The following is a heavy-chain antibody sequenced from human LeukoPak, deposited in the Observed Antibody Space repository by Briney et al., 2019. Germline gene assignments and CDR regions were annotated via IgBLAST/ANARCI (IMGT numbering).Heavy chain of an antibody. V-gene: IGHV3-30*18. J-gene: IGHJ5*02. CDR3: AKLGQLSA. CDR1: GFTLSSYG. D-gene: IGHD6-6*01. Sequence: GGSLRLSCAASGFTLSSYGMHWVRQAPGKGLEWVAVISYDGSNKYYADSVKGRFTISRDNSKNTLYLQMNSLRAEDTAVYYCAKLGQLSAWGQGTLVTVSS. CDR2: ISYDGSNK.